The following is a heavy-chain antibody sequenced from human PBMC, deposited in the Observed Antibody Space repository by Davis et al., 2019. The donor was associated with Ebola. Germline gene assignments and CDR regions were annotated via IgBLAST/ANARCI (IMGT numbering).Heavy chain of an antibody. V-gene: IGHV3-53*01. CDR2: MYSGGTT. J-gene: IGHJ6*02. Sequence: GGSLRLSCAASGFSVSTKYMNWVRQAPGKGLQWVSIMYSGGTTYYADSVKGRFPISRDSSKNTVYLQMNNLRAEDTAVYYCARGDFYYGVDVWGQGTTVTVSS. CDR1: GFSVSTKY. CDR3: ARGDFYYGVDV.